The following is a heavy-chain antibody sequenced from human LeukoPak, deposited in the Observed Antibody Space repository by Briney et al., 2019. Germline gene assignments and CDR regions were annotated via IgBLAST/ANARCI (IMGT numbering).Heavy chain of an antibody. CDR3: ARDSQDSGSLLGY. Sequence: ASVKVSCKASGYTFTSYYMHWVRQVPGQGLEWMGIINPSGGSTSYAQEFQGRVTMTRDMSTSTVYMELSSLRSEDTAVYYCARDSQDSGSLLGYWGQGTLVTVSS. CDR2: INPSGGST. CDR1: GYTFTSYY. V-gene: IGHV1-46*01. D-gene: IGHD1-26*01. J-gene: IGHJ4*02.